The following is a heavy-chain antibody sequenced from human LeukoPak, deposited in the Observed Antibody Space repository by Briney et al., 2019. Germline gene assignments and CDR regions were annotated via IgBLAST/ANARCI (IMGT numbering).Heavy chain of an antibody. D-gene: IGHD3-22*01. CDR3: AIIWHYYDSSGYSD. CDR1: GFTFSSYS. Sequence: GGSLRLSCAASGFTFSSYSMNWVRQAPGKGLEGVSSISSSSSYIYYADSVKGGFTISRDNAKNSLCLQMNSLRAEDTAVYYCAIIWHYYDSSGYSDWGQGTLVTVSS. J-gene: IGHJ4*02. V-gene: IGHV3-21*01. CDR2: ISSSSSYI.